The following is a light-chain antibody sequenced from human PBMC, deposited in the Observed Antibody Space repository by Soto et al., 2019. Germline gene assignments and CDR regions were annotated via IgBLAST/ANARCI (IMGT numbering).Light chain of an antibody. CDR3: QQYDSPPWT. CDR2: GAS. Sequence: EIVLTQSPGTLSLSPGDRATLSCRTSQSVSSSYLAWYQQKPGQAPRLLIYGASSRATGIPDRFSGSGSGTDFTLTISRLEPEDFAVYYCQQYDSPPWTFGQGTKVEIK. V-gene: IGKV3-20*01. J-gene: IGKJ1*01. CDR1: QSVSSSY.